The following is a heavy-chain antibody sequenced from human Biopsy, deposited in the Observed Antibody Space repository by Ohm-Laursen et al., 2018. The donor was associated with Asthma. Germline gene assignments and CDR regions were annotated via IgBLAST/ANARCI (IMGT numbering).Heavy chain of an antibody. V-gene: IGHV4-31*03. D-gene: IGHD2-8*01. CDR2: IPQGGAT. CDR1: GASISSGIYY. Sequence: SQTLSLTCTVSGASISSGIYYWSWIRQHPGKGLEWIGEIPQGGATTFNPSLKSRVTISIDPSKSQLSLRLTSMTAADTAVYYCASGPQWSGLDVWGQGTTVTVSS. CDR3: ASGPQWSGLDV. J-gene: IGHJ6*02.